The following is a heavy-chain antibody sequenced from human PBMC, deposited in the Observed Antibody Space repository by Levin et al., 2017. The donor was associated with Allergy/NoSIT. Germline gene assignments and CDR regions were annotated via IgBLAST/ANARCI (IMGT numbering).Heavy chain of an antibody. Sequence: SETLSLTCTVSGGSIDTSYWSWIRQPPGKGLEWIGYIYYSGSTNYNPSLKSRVTISLDTSKNQFSLKLSSVTAADTAVYYGTRSRSYYVVDSWGQGTLVTVSS. CDR2: IYYSGST. CDR3: TRSRSYYVVDS. CDR1: GGSIDTSY. V-gene: IGHV4-59*01. D-gene: IGHD3-10*01. J-gene: IGHJ4*02.